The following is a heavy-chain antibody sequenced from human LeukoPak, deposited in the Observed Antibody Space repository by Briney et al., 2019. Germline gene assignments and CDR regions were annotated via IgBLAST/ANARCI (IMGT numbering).Heavy chain of an antibody. V-gene: IGHV4-31*03. Sequence: SETLSLTCTVSGVSISSGGYYWSWVRQHPGKGLEWIGDIYYSGSTYYTPSLKSRVTISVDTSKNQFYLKLSTVTAEDTAVYYCARLVVPAANYDWFDPWGQGTLVTVSS. CDR3: ARLVVPAANYDWFDP. CDR2: IYYSGST. D-gene: IGHD2-2*01. J-gene: IGHJ5*02. CDR1: GVSISSGGYY.